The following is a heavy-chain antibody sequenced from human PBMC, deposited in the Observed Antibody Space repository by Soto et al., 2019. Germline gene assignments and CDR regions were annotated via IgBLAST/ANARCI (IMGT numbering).Heavy chain of an antibody. Sequence: EVQLVESGGDLVRPGGSLRLSCAASGFTFSGHWMHWVRQVPEKGLEWVSRVNTDGGTSAYADSVKGRFTISRENAKNTLYLQMCGLRAEDAAVYYCAREAGYCSRTSCYRRAFDTWGQGTTVSVSS. J-gene: IGHJ3*02. D-gene: IGHD2-2*01. CDR2: VNTDGGTS. CDR3: AREAGYCSRTSCYRRAFDT. V-gene: IGHV3-74*03. CDR1: GFTFSGHW.